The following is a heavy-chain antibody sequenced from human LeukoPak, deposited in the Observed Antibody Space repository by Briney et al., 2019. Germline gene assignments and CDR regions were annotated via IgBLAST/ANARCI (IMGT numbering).Heavy chain of an antibody. Sequence: GGSLRLSCVASGFTFSKYTMHWVRQAPGKGLEYVSAISSNGGSTYYAGSVKGRFTISRDNSKNTLYPQMSSLRAEDTAVYYCVKGRNIVVVPAALDYWAREPWSPSPQ. V-gene: IGHV3-64D*06. D-gene: IGHD2-2*01. CDR2: ISSNGGST. J-gene: IGHJ4*02. CDR1: GFTFSKYT. CDR3: VKGRNIVVVPAALDY.